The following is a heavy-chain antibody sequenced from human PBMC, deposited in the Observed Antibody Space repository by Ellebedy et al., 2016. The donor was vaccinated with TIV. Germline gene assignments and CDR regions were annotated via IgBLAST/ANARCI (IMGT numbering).Heavy chain of an antibody. D-gene: IGHD4/OR15-4a*01. Sequence: ASVKVSCKTSGYVFTAYYIHWVRQAPGQGLEWTGWINPNTGATKYAQKFQGRVTMTRDTSVNTAYMELSRLQSDDTAVYYCARVLRATSGMDVWGQGTTVIVS. J-gene: IGHJ6*02. CDR1: GYVFTAYY. CDR2: INPNTGAT. CDR3: ARVLRATSGMDV. V-gene: IGHV1-2*02.